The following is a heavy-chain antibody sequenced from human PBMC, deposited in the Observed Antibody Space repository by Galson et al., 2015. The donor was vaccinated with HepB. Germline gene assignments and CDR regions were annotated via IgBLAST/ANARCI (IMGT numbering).Heavy chain of an antibody. D-gene: IGHD6-13*01. CDR3: AKVLRNTWYGDK. CDR1: GFTFSSYD. V-gene: IGHV3-23*01. Sequence: SLRLSCAGSGFTFSSYDMIWVRQAPGKGLEWVSAISDSGSGTTYADSAKGRFTISRDNSKNTLYLQMNSLRAEDTAVYYCAKVLRNTWYGDKWGQGTLVTVSS. CDR2: ISDSGSGT. J-gene: IGHJ4*02.